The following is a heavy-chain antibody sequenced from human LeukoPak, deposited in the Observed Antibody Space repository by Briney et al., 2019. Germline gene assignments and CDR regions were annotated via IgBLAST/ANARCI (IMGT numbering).Heavy chain of an antibody. CDR1: GFTFSSYA. Sequence: GGSLRLSCAASGFTFSSYAMSWVRQAPGKGLEWVSAISGSGGSTYYADSVKGRLTISRDNSKNTLYLQMNSLRAEDTAVYYCAKYSSGWSREEYFQHWGQGTLVTVSS. J-gene: IGHJ1*01. D-gene: IGHD6-19*01. CDR2: ISGSGGST. V-gene: IGHV3-23*01. CDR3: AKYSSGWSREEYFQH.